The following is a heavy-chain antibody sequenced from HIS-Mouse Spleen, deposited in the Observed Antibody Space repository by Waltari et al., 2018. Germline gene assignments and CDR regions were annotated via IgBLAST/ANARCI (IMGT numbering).Heavy chain of an antibody. D-gene: IGHD6-13*01. Sequence: QLQLQESGPGLVKPSETLSLTCTVSGGSISSSSYYWGWIRQPPGKGLEWIGSIYYSGRTYYSTSLKSRVTISVDTSTNQFSLKLSSVTAADTAVYYCAREIPYSSSWYDWYFDLWGRGTLVTVSS. CDR2: IYYSGRT. CDR1: GGSISSSSYY. J-gene: IGHJ2*01. V-gene: IGHV4-39*07. CDR3: AREIPYSSSWYDWYFDL.